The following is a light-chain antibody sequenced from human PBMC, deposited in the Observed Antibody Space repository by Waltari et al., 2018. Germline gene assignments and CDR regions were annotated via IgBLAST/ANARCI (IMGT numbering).Light chain of an antibody. Sequence: DIQMTQSPSSLSASIGDRVTITCRASQDIRNYLNWFQQKPGKAPKLLIYDASNLETGVPSRFSGSGSGTDFTFTISSLQPEDIGTYYCQQYDNLLPFTFGPGTKVEIK. V-gene: IGKV1-33*01. CDR3: QQYDNLLPFT. J-gene: IGKJ3*01. CDR1: QDIRNY. CDR2: DAS.